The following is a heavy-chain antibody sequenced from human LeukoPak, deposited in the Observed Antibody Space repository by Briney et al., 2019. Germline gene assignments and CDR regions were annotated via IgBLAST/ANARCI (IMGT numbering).Heavy chain of an antibody. CDR2: IRYDGSNK. D-gene: IGHD3/OR15-3a*01. CDR3: AKDSGYVDFWGQYYFDY. CDR1: GFTFSNYG. J-gene: IGHJ4*02. Sequence: GGSLRLSCAASGFTFSNYGMHWVRQAPGKGLEWVAFIRYDGSNKYYADSVKGRFTISRDNSKNTLYLQMNSLRAEDTAVYYCAKDSGYVDFWGQYYFDYWGQGTLVTVSS. V-gene: IGHV3-30*02.